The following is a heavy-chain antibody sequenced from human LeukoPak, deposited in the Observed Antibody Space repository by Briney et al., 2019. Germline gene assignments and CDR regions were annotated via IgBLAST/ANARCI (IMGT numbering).Heavy chain of an antibody. CDR1: GFTFSNAW. V-gene: IGHV3-15*01. J-gene: IGHJ3*02. CDR2: IKSKTDGGTT. CDR3: TTGPETYYYDSSGYPKGAFDI. Sequence: PGGSLRLSCAASGFTFSNAWMSWVRQAPGKGLEWVGRIKSKTDGGTTDYAAPVKGRFTISRDDSKNTLYLQMNSLKTEDTAVYYCTTGPETYYYDSSGYPKGAFDIWGQGTMVTVSS. D-gene: IGHD3-22*01.